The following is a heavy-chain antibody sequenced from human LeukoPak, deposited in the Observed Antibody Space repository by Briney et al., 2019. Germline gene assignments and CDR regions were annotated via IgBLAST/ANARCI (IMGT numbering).Heavy chain of an antibody. CDR3: ASGSYYDY. D-gene: IGHD1-26*01. V-gene: IGHV4-39*07. Sequence: SETLSLTCTVSGGSISSSSYYWAWIRQPPGKGLEWIGSIYYSGSTYYNPSLKSRVTISVDTSKNQFSLKLSSVTAADTAVYYCASGSYYDYWGQGTLVTVSS. J-gene: IGHJ4*02. CDR1: GGSISSSSYY. CDR2: IYYSGST.